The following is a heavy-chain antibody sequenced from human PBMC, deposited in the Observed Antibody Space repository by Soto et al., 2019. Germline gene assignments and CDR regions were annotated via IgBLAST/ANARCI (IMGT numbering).Heavy chain of an antibody. CDR3: ARELPPDL. CDR2: ISGSGSTI. Sequence: GGSLRLSCAASGFTFSSYAMSWVRQAPGKGLEWVSAISGSGSTIYYADSVKGRFTMSRDNAKKSLHLQMNILRAEDTAIYYCARELPPDLWGQGTLVT. D-gene: IGHD2-15*01. CDR1: GFTFSSYA. J-gene: IGHJ5*02. V-gene: IGHV3-48*03.